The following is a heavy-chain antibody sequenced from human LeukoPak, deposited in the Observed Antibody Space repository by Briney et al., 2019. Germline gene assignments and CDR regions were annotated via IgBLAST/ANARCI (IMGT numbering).Heavy chain of an antibody. D-gene: IGHD1-26*01. CDR2: ISRSSRYI. CDR1: GFTFINYG. J-gene: IGHJ3*01. V-gene: IGHV3-21*01. Sequence: PGGSLRLSCAASGFTFINYGMNWVRQAPGKGLEWVSSISRSSRYIYYADSVKGRFTISRDNAKNSLFLQMNSLRAEDTAVYHCARADSGSYYGKDAFDVWGQGTIVTVSS. CDR3: ARADSGSYYGKDAFDV.